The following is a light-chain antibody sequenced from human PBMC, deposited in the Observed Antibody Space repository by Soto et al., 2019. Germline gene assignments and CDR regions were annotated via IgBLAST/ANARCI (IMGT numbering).Light chain of an antibody. V-gene: IGLV2-14*01. CDR3: SSYTSTSVWV. CDR1: SSDIGAYNY. CDR2: DVT. Sequence: QSALTQPASVSGSPGQSITISCTGTSSDIGAYNYVSWYQQHSGKAPKLMIYDVTNRPSGVSNRFSGSKSGNTASLTISGLQAEDEADYYCSSYTSTSVWVFGGGTKLTVL. J-gene: IGLJ3*02.